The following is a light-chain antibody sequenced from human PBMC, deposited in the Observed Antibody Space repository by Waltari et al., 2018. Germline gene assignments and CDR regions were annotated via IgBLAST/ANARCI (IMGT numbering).Light chain of an antibody. CDR2: EVS. CDR1: DSDVGAYDF. CDR3: SSYAGIKNWV. Sequence: QSALTQPASVSGSPGQSITISCSGTDSDVGAYDFVSWYQQHPGKAPHLIIYEVSNRPSGISNRFSASKSGNTASLTISGLQAEDEADYYCSSYAGIKNWVFGGGTKLTVL. V-gene: IGLV2-14*01. J-gene: IGLJ3*02.